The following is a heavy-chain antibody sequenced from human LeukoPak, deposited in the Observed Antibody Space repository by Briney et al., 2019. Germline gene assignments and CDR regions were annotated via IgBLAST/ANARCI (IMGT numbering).Heavy chain of an antibody. V-gene: IGHV4-4*02. Sequence: SGTLSLTCAVSGDPITSANWWSWVRQSPGKGLEWIGEISHSGATNHNPSLKSRVTMSLDKSKNQLSLRVNSVTAADAAVCYCVRGDDYIFDYWGQGTLVTVSS. CDR2: ISHSGAT. J-gene: IGHJ4*02. CDR3: VRGDDYIFDY. D-gene: IGHD4-11*01. CDR1: GDPITSANW.